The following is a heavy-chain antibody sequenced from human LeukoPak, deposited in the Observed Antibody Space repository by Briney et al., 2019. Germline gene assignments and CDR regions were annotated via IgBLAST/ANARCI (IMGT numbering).Heavy chain of an antibody. CDR2: IYYSGST. V-gene: IGHV4-30-4*08. Sequence: SETLSLTCTVSGGSISSGDYYWSWIRQPPGKGLEWIGYIYYSGSTYYNPSLKSRVTISVDTSKNQFSLKLRSVTAADTAVYYCARDAGYGSGSPFDYWGQGTLVTVSS. CDR3: ARDAGYGSGSPFDY. D-gene: IGHD3-10*01. J-gene: IGHJ4*02. CDR1: GGSISSGDYY.